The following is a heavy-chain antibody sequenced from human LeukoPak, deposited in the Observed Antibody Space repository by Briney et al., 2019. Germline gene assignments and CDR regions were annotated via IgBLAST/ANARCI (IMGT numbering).Heavy chain of an antibody. CDR3: ARVGATTDFDY. D-gene: IGHD1-26*01. CDR1: GYTFTTYG. CDR2: INPSGGST. J-gene: IGHJ4*02. Sequence: EASVKVSCKASGYTFTTYGISWVRQAPGQGLEWMGIINPSGGSTSYAQKFQGRVTMTRDTSTSTVYMELSSLRSEDTAVYYCARVGATTDFDYWGQGTLVTVSS. V-gene: IGHV1-46*01.